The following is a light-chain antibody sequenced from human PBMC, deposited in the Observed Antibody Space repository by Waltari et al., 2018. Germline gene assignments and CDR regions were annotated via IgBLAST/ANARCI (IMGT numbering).Light chain of an antibody. CDR2: KND. CDR1: TSNIGNEY. V-gene: IGLV1-51*01. J-gene: IGLJ1*01. CDR3: GAWDSSVSAYV. Sequence: QSVLTQPPSVSATPGQKVTISCSGSTSNIGNEYVSWYQQLPRTAPKLLIYKNDNRPSGSPDRFSGSKSGTSATLGSTGLQTGDEAHYYCGAWDSSVSAYVFGTGTEVTVL.